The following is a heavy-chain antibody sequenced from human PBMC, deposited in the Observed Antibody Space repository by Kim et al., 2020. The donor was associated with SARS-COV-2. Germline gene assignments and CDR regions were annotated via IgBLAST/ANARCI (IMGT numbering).Heavy chain of an antibody. V-gene: IGHV3-30*18. J-gene: IGHJ6*02. CDR1: GFTFSSYG. D-gene: IGHD3-10*01. CDR2: ISYDGSNK. CDR3: AKDSMDYYYGMDV. Sequence: GGSLRLSCAVSGFTFSSYGMHWVRQAPGKGLEWVAVISYDGSNKYYADSVKGRFTISRDNSKNTLYLQMNSLRAEDTAVYYCAKDSMDYYYGMDVWGQGTTVTASS.